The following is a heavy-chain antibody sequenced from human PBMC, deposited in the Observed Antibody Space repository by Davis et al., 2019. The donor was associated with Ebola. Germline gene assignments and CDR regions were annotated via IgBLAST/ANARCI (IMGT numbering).Heavy chain of an antibody. V-gene: IGHV1-18*01. CDR1: GYTFTSYG. Sequence: ASVKVSCKASGYTFTSYGISWVRQAPGQGLEWMGWISAYNGNTNYAQKLQGRVTMTTDTSTSTAYMELRSLRSEDTAVYYCATGVTVTTFYYYGMDVWGQGTTVTVSS. J-gene: IGHJ6*02. CDR3: ATGVTVTTFYYYGMDV. D-gene: IGHD4-17*01. CDR2: ISAYNGNT.